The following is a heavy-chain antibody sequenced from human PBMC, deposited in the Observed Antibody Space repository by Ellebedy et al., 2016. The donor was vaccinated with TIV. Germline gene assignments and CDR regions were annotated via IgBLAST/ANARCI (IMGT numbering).Heavy chain of an antibody. Sequence: MPSETLSLTCSVSGGSLSTYYWTWIRQPPGKGLEWLGDVFYTGSTTYNPSLRSRSTISLDTSKNQFSLKLTSVTAADTAVYYCASGEVVVSAAAGACFDYWGQGTLVTVSS. CDR1: GGSLSTYY. V-gene: IGHV4-59*01. D-gene: IGHD2-15*01. CDR3: ASGEVVVSAAAGACFDY. J-gene: IGHJ4*02. CDR2: VFYTGST.